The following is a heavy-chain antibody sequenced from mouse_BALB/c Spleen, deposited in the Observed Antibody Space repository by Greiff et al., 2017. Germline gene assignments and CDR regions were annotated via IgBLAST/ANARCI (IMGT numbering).Heavy chain of an antibody. CDR2: INPNNGGT. CDR3: ARSPIYDGYYFDY. J-gene: IGHJ2*01. CDR1: GYTFTDYN. V-gene: IGHV1-18*01. D-gene: IGHD2-3*01. Sequence: EVQRVESGPELVKPGASVKIPCKASGYTFTDYNMDWVKQSHGKSLEWIGDINPNNGGTSYNQKFKGKATLTVVKSSSTAYMELRSLTSEDTAVYYCARSPIYDGYYFDYWGQGTTLTVSS.